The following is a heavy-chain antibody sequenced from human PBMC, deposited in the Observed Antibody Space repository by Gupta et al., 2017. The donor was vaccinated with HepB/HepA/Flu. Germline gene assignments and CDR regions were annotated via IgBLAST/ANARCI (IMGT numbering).Heavy chain of an antibody. Sequence: QLQLQESGPGLVKPSETLSLTCTVPGGSISSSSYYWGWIRQPPGKGLEWIGSIDYSGSTYYNPSLKSRVTISVDTSKNQFSLKLSSVTAADTAVYYCARDSLITIFGVVNANWFDPWGQGTLVTVSS. D-gene: IGHD3-3*01. CDR1: GGSISSSSYY. CDR2: IDYSGST. V-gene: IGHV4-39*02. J-gene: IGHJ5*02. CDR3: ARDSLITIFGVVNANWFDP.